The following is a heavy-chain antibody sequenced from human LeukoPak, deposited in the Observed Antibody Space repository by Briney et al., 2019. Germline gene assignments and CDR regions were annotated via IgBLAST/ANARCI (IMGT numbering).Heavy chain of an antibody. J-gene: IGHJ4*02. CDR2: IVVGSGNT. Sequence: SVKVSCKASGFTFTSSAMQWVRQARGQRLEWIGWIVVGSGNTNYAQKFQEGVTTTRDMSTSTAYMELRSLRSDDTAVYYCARDHGGSSGYYSYWGQGTLVTVPS. V-gene: IGHV1-58*02. CDR3: ARDHGGSSGYYSY. CDR1: GFTFTSSA. D-gene: IGHD3-22*01.